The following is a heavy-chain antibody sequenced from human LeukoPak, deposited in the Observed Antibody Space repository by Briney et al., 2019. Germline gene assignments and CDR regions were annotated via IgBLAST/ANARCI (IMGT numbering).Heavy chain of an antibody. CDR1: GFTFSSYG. D-gene: IGHD1/OR15-1a*01. CDR2: ISYDGSNK. CDR3: AKDGGDGTYLYMDY. V-gene: IGHV3-30*18. Sequence: PGGSLRLSCAASGFTFSSYGMHWVRQAPGKGLEWVAVISYDGSNKYYADSVKGRFTISRDNSKNTLYLQMSSLRAEDTAVYYCAKDGGDGTYLYMDYWGQGTLVTVSS. J-gene: IGHJ4*02.